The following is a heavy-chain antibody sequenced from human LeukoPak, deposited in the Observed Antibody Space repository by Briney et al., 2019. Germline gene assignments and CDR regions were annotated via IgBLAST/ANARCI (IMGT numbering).Heavy chain of an antibody. V-gene: IGHV1-18*01. D-gene: IGHD2-2*01. CDR2: ITPYNGNT. CDR3: ARDYCSSTSCRYYFDY. Sequence: GASVKVSCTASGYTFTNFGISWVRQAPGQGLEWMGWITPYNGNTNYAQKLQGRVTLTTDTSTSTAYMELRSLRSDDTAVYYCARDYCSSTSCRYYFDYWGQGTLVTVSS. CDR1: GYTFTNFG. J-gene: IGHJ4*02.